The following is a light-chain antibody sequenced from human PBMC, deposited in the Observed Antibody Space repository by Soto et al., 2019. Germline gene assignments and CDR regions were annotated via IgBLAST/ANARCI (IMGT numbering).Light chain of an antibody. CDR3: AAWYDNLNGPL. CDR2: SDY. J-gene: IGLJ3*02. Sequence: QSALTQPPSLSGTPGQRVTISCSGSNSNIGRYSVNWYQHFPGTAPKILIFSDYERPAGVADRFSGSKSVTSASLAISGLQSEDEAEYYCAAWYDNLNGPLFGGWTKLTVL. CDR1: NSNIGRYS. V-gene: IGLV1-44*01.